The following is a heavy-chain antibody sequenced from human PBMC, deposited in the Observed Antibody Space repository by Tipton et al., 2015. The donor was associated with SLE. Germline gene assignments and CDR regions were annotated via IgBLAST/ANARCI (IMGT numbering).Heavy chain of an antibody. J-gene: IGHJ3*02. V-gene: IGHV4-59*11. CDR1: GGSISSHY. CDR3: ARDLPGPGAFDI. Sequence: LSLTCTVSGGSISSHYWSWIRQPPGKGLEWIGYIYYSGSTNYNPSLKSRVTISVDTSKNQFSLKLSSVTAADTAVYYCARDLPGPGAFDIWGQGTLVTVSS. CDR2: IYYSGST.